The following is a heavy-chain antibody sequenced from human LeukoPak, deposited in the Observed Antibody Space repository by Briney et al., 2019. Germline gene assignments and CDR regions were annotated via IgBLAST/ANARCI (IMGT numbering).Heavy chain of an antibody. CDR2: IYYSGST. J-gene: IGHJ4*02. Sequence: SETLSLTCTVSGGSISSSSYYWGWIRQPPGKGLEWIGSIYYSGSTYYNPSLKSRVTISVDTSKNQFSLKLSSVTAADTAVYYCARLLPPGARDYWGQGTLVTVSS. V-gene: IGHV4-39*01. CDR3: ARLLPPGARDY. CDR1: GGSISSSSYY.